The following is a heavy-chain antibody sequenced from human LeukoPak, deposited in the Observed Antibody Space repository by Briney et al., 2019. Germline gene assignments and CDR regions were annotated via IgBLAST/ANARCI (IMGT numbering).Heavy chain of an antibody. CDR3: AKGGYYDSWSGPEKTFDY. D-gene: IGHD3-3*01. CDR2: ISGSGGST. Sequence: GGSLRLSCAASGFTFSSYAMSWVRQAPGKGLEWVSAISGSGGSTYYADSVKGRFTISRDNSKNTLYLQMNSLRAEDTAVYYCAKGGYYDSWSGPEKTFDYWGQGTLVTVSS. J-gene: IGHJ4*02. CDR1: GFTFSSYA. V-gene: IGHV3-23*01.